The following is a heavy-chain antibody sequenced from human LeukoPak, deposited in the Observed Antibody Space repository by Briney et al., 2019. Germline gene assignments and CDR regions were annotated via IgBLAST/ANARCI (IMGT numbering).Heavy chain of an antibody. J-gene: IGHJ4*02. CDR3: ARDRREGYSSGWYWDY. V-gene: IGHV1-69*05. Sequence: ASVKVSCKASGGTFSSYAISWVRQAPGQGLEWMGGIIPIFGTANYAQKFQGRVTITTDESTSTAHMELSSLRSEDTAVYYCARDRREGYSSGWYWDYWGQGTLVTVSS. CDR2: IIPIFGTA. D-gene: IGHD6-19*01. CDR1: GGTFSSYA.